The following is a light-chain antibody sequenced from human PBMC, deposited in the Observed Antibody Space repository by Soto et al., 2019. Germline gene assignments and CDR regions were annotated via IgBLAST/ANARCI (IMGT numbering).Light chain of an antibody. Sequence: SVLTQPPSVSGAPGQRVTISCTGSSSNIGAGYDVHWYQQLPGRAPKLLIYGNTNRPSGVPDRFSGSKSGTSASLAITGLQAEDEADYDCLSFDSSLSVGFGGGTKVTVL. V-gene: IGLV1-40*01. CDR3: LSFDSSLSVG. J-gene: IGLJ2*01. CDR1: SSNIGAGYD. CDR2: GNT.